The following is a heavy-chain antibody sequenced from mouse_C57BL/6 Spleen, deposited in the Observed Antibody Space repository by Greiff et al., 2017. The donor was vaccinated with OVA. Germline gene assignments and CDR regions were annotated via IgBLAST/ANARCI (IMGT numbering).Heavy chain of an antibody. V-gene: IGHV1-63*01. CDR2: IYPGGGST. J-gene: IGHJ3*01. CDR3: TRDGHCGSSFAWFAY. CDR1: GYTFTNYW. D-gene: IGHD1-1*01. Sequence: VQVVESGAELVRPGTSVKMSCKASGYTFTNYWIGWAKQRPGHGLEWIGDIYPGGGSTNYNEKFKGKATLTADKSSSTAYMQFSSLTSEDSAIYYSTRDGHCGSSFAWFAYWGQGTLVTVSA.